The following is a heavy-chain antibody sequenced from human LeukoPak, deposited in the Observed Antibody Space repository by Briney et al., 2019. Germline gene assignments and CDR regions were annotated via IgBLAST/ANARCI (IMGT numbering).Heavy chain of an antibody. CDR3: ARESSSYLAAFDI. CDR1: GGSISSYY. CDR2: IYSSGNT. V-gene: IGHV4-4*07. D-gene: IGHD6-6*01. J-gene: IGHJ3*02. Sequence: SETLSLTCTVSGGSISSYYWTWIRQPAGKKLEWIGRIYSSGNTDYNPSLKSRVTISVDRSRNQFSLKLSSVTAADTAVYYCARESSSYLAAFDIWGQGTMVTVSS.